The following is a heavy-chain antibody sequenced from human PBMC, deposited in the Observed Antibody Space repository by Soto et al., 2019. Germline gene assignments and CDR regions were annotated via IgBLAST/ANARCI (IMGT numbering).Heavy chain of an antibody. D-gene: IGHD3-9*01. J-gene: IGHJ5*02. CDR1: GGSISSGGYY. Sequence: PSETLSLTCTVSGGSISSGGYYWSWIRQHPGKGLEWIGYIYYSGSTYYNPSLKSRVTISVDTSKNQFSLKLSSVTAADTAVYYCARDKELRYFDWSKGFDPWGQGTLVTVS. V-gene: IGHV4-31*03. CDR3: ARDKELRYFDWSKGFDP. CDR2: IYYSGST.